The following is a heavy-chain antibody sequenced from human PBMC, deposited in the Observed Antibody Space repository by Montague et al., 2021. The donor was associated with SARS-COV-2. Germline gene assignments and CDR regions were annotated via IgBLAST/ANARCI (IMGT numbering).Heavy chain of an antibody. CDR1: GFSLSTSGVG. CDR2: IYWDDDK. Sequence: PALVKPTQTLTLTCTFSGFSLSTSGVGVGWIRQPPGQALEWLALIYWDDDKRSSPSLKSRLTITKDTSKNQVVLTMTNMDPVDTATYYCAHRKVLAAAWDYWGQGTLVTVSS. CDR3: AHRKVLAAAWDY. V-gene: IGHV2-5*02. J-gene: IGHJ4*02. D-gene: IGHD6-13*01.